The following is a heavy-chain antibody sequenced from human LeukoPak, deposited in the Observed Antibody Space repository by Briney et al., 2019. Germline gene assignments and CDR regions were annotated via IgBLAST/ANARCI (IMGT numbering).Heavy chain of an antibody. J-gene: IGHJ6*03. V-gene: IGHV1-46*01. Sequence: GASVTVSFKASGYTFTSYYMHWVRQAPGQGLEWMGIINPSGGSTSYAQKFQGRVTMTRDASTSTVYMELSSLRSEDTAVYYCARDSVVVAATPRLYYYYYYMDVWGKGTTVTVSS. CDR3: ARDSVVVAATPRLYYYYYYMDV. D-gene: IGHD2-15*01. CDR2: INPSGGST. CDR1: GYTFTSYY.